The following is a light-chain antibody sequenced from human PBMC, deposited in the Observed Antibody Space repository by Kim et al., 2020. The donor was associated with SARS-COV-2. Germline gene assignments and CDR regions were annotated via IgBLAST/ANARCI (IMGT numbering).Light chain of an antibody. CDR3: QQYSNWPPLT. CDR2: DAS. CDR1: QSVSSN. V-gene: IGKV3-15*01. J-gene: IGKJ4*01. Sequence: EIVLTQSPATLSLSPGERATLSCRASQSVSSNLAWYQQKPGQAPRLLIYDASTRATGIPARFSGSGSGTEFTLTISSLQSEDFAVYYCQQYSNWPPLTFGGGTKVDIK.